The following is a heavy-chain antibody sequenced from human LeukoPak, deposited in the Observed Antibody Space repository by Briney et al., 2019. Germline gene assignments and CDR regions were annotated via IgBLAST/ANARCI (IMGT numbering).Heavy chain of an antibody. CDR1: GGSISSGDYY. CDR2: IYYSGST. CDR3: AREGYDSSYYYYLDY. Sequence: SQTLSLTCTVSGGSISSGDYYWSWIRQHPGKGREWIGNIYYSGSTYYNPSLKGRVTISVGTSKSQFSLKLSSVTAADTAVYYCAREGYDSSYYYYLDYWGQGTLVTVSS. D-gene: IGHD3-22*01. J-gene: IGHJ4*02. V-gene: IGHV4-31*03.